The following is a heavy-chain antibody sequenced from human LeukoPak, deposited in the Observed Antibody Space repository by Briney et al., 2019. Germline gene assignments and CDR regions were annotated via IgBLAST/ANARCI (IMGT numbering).Heavy chain of an antibody. V-gene: IGHV3-11*01. CDR1: GFTFSDYY. CDR3: ARAMVRGVHIDY. Sequence: WGSLRLSCAASGFTFSDYYMSWMRQAPGKGLEWVSYISSSGSTIYYADSVKGGFTISRDNATNSLYLQMNSLRAEDTAVYYCARAMVRGVHIDYWGQGTLVTVSS. D-gene: IGHD3-10*01. J-gene: IGHJ4*02. CDR2: ISSSGSTI.